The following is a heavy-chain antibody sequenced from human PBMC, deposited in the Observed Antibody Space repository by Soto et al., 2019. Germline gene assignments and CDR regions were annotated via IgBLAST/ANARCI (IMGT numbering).Heavy chain of an antibody. CDR1: GGTFSSYA. J-gene: IGHJ4*02. D-gene: IGHD1-7*01. V-gene: IGHV1-69*01. CDR3: ARDLRIYNWNSLSY. Sequence: QVQLVQSGAEVKKPGSSVKVSCKASGGTFSSYAISWVRQAPGQGLEWMGGIIPIFGTANYAQKFQGRVTITADESTSTAYMELSSLRSEDTAVYYCARDLRIYNWNSLSYWGQGTLVTVSS. CDR2: IIPIFGTA.